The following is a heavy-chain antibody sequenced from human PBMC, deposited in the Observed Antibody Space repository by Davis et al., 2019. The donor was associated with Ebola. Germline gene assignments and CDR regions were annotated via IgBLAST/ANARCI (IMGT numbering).Heavy chain of an antibody. CDR2: IYYSGST. J-gene: IGHJ4*02. V-gene: IGHV4-30-4*02. Sequence: SETLSLTCTVSGGSISSGDYYWSWIRQPPGKGLEWIGYIYYSGSTYYNPSLKSRVTISVDTSKNQFSLKLSSVTAADTAVYYCARGAVAGLPFDYWGQGTLVTVSS. D-gene: IGHD6-19*01. CDR1: GGSISSGDYY. CDR3: ARGAVAGLPFDY.